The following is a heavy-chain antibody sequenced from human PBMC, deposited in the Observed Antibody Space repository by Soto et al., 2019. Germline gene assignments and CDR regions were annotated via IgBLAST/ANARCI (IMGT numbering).Heavy chain of an antibody. CDR1: GGSISSGDYY. J-gene: IGHJ3*02. CDR3: ARGGIAVADDNDAFEI. CDR2: IYYSGST. Sequence: SETLSLTCTVSGGSISSGDYYWSWIRQPPGKGLEWIGYIYYSGSTYYNPSLKSRVTISVDTSKNQFSLKLSSVTAADTAVYYCARGGIAVADDNDAFEIWGQGTMVTV. D-gene: IGHD6-19*01. V-gene: IGHV4-30-4*01.